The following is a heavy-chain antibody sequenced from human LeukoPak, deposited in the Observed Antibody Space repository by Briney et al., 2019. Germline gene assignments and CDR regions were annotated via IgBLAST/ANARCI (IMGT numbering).Heavy chain of an antibody. CDR1: GGSISSYY. V-gene: IGHV4-59*01. J-gene: IGHJ5*02. D-gene: IGHD3-10*01. Sequence: SETLSLTCTVSGGSISSYYWSWIRQPPGKGLEWIGYIYYSGNTNYNPSLKSRVTISVDTSKNQFSLKLSSVTAADTAVYYCARDYMVRGVPQASFDPWGQGTLVTVSS. CDR2: IYYSGNT. CDR3: ARDYMVRGVPQASFDP.